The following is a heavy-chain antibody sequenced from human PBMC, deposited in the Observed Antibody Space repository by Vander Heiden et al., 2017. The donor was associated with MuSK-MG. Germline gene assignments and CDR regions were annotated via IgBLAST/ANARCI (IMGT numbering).Heavy chain of an antibody. D-gene: IGHD6-6*01. V-gene: IGHV3-23*01. CDR1: GFTFSSYA. Sequence: EVQLLESGGGLVQPGGSLRLSCAAPGFTFSSYAMSWVRQAPGKGLGWVSAISGSGGSTYYADSVKGRFTISRDNSKNTLYLQMNSLRAEDTAVYYCAKDRVQLGRGYYFDYWGQGTLVTVSS. CDR3: AKDRVQLGRGYYFDY. J-gene: IGHJ4*02. CDR2: ISGSGGST.